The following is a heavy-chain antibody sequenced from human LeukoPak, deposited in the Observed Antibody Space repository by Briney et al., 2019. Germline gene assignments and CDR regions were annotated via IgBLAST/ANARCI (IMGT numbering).Heavy chain of an antibody. CDR2: ISGSGDST. CDR1: GFTFSSYA. CDR3: AKGSGGSCYSPIDY. D-gene: IGHD2-15*01. J-gene: IGHJ4*02. V-gene: IGHV3-23*01. Sequence: GGSLRLSCAASGFTFSSYAMSWVRQAPGKGLEWVSAISGSGDSTYYADSAKGRFTIYRDNSKNTLYLHMNSLRAEDTAVYYCAKGSGGSCYSPIDYWGEGNLVTVSS.